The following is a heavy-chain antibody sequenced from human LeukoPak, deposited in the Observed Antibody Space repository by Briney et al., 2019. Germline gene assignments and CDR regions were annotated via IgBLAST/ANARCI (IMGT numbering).Heavy chain of an antibody. J-gene: IGHJ6*02. CDR3: ARADYAVIRGDYYYYGMDV. CDR1: GGTFSSYA. D-gene: IGHD4-17*01. CDR2: IIPIFGTA. V-gene: IGHV1-69*13. Sequence: ASVKVSCKASGGTFSSYAISWVRQAPGQGLEWMGGIIPIFGTANYAQKFQGRVTITADESTSTAYMELSSLRSEDTAVYYCARADYAVIRGDYYYYGMDVWGQGTTVTVSS.